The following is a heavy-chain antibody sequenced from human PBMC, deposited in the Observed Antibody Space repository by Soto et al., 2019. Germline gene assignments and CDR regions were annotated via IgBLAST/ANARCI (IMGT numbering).Heavy chain of an antibody. CDR1: GGTFSSYA. Sequence: ASLQVSCKASGGTFSSYAISWVRQAPGQGLEWMGIINPSGGSTSYAQRFQGRVTMTRDTSTSTVYMELSSLRSEDTAVYYCARDRTPYYYNSRGYFDSWGQGYLVTV. CDR3: ARDRTPYYYNSRGYFDS. J-gene: IGHJ4*02. V-gene: IGHV1-46*01. D-gene: IGHD3-22*01. CDR2: INPSGGST.